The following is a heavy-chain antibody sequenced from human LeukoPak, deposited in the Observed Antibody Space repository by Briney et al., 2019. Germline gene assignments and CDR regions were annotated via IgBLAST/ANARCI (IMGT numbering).Heavy chain of an antibody. CDR2: INHSGST. J-gene: IGHJ4*02. D-gene: IGHD3-3*01. CDR3: ASSFWSGYWDY. CDR1: GGSFSGYY. Sequence: SETLSLTCAVYGGSFSGYYWSWIRQPPGKGLEWIGEINHSGSTNYNPSLKSRVTISVDTSKNQFSLKLSSVTAADTAVYYCASSFWSGYWDYWGQGTLVTVSS. V-gene: IGHV4-34*01.